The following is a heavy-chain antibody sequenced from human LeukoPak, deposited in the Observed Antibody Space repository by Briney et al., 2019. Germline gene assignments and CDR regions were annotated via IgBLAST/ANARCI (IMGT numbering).Heavy chain of an antibody. Sequence: GGSLRLSCAASGFTFSSYGMHWVRQAPGKGLEWVAVISYDGSNKYYADSVKGRFTISRDNSKNTLYLQMNSLRAEDTAVYYCAKVGDYYDSSGYYVDYWAREPWSPSPQ. CDR3: AKVGDYYDSSGYYVDY. J-gene: IGHJ4*02. CDR2: ISYDGSNK. D-gene: IGHD3-22*01. CDR1: GFTFSSYG. V-gene: IGHV3-30*18.